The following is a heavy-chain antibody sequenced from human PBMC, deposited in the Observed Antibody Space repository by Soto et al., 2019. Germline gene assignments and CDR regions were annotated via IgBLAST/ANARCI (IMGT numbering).Heavy chain of an antibody. Sequence: QPQLQESGPGLVKPSETLSLTCTVSGGSVSSCCNYWGWVRQPPGKGLEWIGSIHNNGSTSYNPSLKSRVTISVDTPKNQFSPNLTSVTAADTALYYCTRGLSSPSATGIWGQGTLVTVSS. J-gene: IGHJ4*02. CDR3: TRGLSSPSATGI. V-gene: IGHV4-39*01. CDR1: GGSVSSCCNY. CDR2: IHNNGST. D-gene: IGHD6-6*01.